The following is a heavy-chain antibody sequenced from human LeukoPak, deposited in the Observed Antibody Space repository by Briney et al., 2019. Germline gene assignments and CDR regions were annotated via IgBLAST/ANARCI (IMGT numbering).Heavy chain of an antibody. J-gene: IGHJ6*02. V-gene: IGHV3-23*01. CDR3: AKGLEGLQPKDGMDV. D-gene: IGHD4-11*01. CDR2: ISGSGGST. Sequence: GGSLRLSCAASGFTFSSCATSWVRQAPGKGLEWVSAISGSGGSTYYADSVKGRFTISRDNSKNTLYLQMNSLRAEDTAVYYCAKGLEGLQPKDGMDVWGQGTTVTVSS. CDR1: GFTFSSCA.